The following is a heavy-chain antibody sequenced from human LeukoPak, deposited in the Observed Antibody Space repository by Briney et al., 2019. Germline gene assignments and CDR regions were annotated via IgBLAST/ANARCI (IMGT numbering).Heavy chain of an antibody. CDR2: IYSGGST. D-gene: IGHD2-21*02. J-gene: IGHJ4*02. Sequence: GGSLRLSCAASGFTVSSNYMSWVRQAPGKGLEWVSVIYSGGSTYYADSVKGRFTISRDNSKNTLYLQMNSLRAEDTAVYYCARGTFQAHCGGDCYSEYYFDYWGQGTLVTVSS. CDR3: ARGTFQAHCGGDCYSEYYFDY. V-gene: IGHV3-53*01. CDR1: GFTVSSNY.